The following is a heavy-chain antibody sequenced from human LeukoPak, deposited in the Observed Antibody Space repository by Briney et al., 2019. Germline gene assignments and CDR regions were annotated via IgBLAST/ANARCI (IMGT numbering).Heavy chain of an antibody. D-gene: IGHD1-1*01. J-gene: IGHJ3*02. CDR1: GFTFSSYT. CDR3: ARDLDWTFDI. V-gene: IGHV3-48*02. Sequence: GGSLRLSCAASGFTFSSYTMNWVRQAPGKGQEWVSYITSVSSILSYADSVKGRFTISRDNAKNSLYLQMNSLRDEDTAVYYCARDLDWTFDIWGQGTMVTVSS. CDR2: ITSVSSIL.